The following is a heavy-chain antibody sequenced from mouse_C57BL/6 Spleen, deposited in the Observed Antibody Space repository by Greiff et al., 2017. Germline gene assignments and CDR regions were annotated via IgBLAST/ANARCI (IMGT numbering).Heavy chain of an antibody. Sequence: VQLQQSGPELVKPGASVKISCKASGYAFSSSWMNWVKQRPGKGLEWIGRIYPGDGDTNYNGKFKGKATLTADKSSSTAYMQLSSLTSEDSAVYFCARPFSPYWYFDVWGTGTTVTVSS. CDR2: IYPGDGDT. CDR3: ARPFSPYWYFDV. CDR1: GYAFSSSW. J-gene: IGHJ1*03. V-gene: IGHV1-82*01.